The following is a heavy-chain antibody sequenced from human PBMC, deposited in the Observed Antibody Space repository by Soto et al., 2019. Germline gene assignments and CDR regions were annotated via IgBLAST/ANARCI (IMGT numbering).Heavy chain of an antibody. D-gene: IGHD6-13*01. CDR3: GMGIAEAGTCMDD. CDR1: GGTFSSYT. J-gene: IGHJ6*02. CDR2: IIPILGIA. Sequence: QVQLVQSGAEVKKPGSSVKVSCKASGGTFSSYTISWVRQAPGQELEWMGRIIPILGIANYAQKFQGRVTITPEKSTSTAYRELSSMRSADTGGYYCGMGIAEAGTCMDDWVQGPTVTVSS. V-gene: IGHV1-69*02.